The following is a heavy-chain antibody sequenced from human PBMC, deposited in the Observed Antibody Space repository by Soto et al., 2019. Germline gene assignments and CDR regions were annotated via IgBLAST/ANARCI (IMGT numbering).Heavy chain of an antibody. CDR2: IYYSGST. CDR3: ARGYYDFWSGYYRGWFDP. CDR1: GGSISSGDYY. V-gene: IGHV4-30-4*01. D-gene: IGHD3-3*01. J-gene: IGHJ5*02. Sequence: QVQLQESGPGLVKPSQTLSLTCTVSGGSISSGDYYWSWIRQPPGKCLEWIGYIYYSGSTYYNPSLKSRVTISVDTSQNQFSLKLSSVTAADTAVYYWARGYYDFWSGYYRGWFDPWGQGTLVTVSS.